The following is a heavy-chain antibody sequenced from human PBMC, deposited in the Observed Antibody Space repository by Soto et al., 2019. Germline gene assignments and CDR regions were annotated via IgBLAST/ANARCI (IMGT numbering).Heavy chain of an antibody. CDR3: ARVKVSWFDP. Sequence: SSETLSLTCTVSGGSISSGGYYWSWIRQHPGKGLEWIGYIYYSGSTYYNPSLKSRVTISVDTSKSQFSLKLSSVTAADTAVYYCARVKVSWFDPWGQGTLVTVSS. CDR1: GGSISSGGYY. CDR2: IYYSGST. V-gene: IGHV4-31*03. J-gene: IGHJ5*02.